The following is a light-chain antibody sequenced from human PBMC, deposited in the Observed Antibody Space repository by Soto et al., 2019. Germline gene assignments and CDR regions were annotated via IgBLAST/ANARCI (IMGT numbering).Light chain of an antibody. CDR3: QQRSNWPLT. Sequence: ESVLTPAPATLSLSPGERATLSCRASQSVSSYLAWYQQKPGQAPRLLIYDASNRATGIPARFSGSGSGTDFTLTISSLEPEDFAVYYCQQRSNWPLTFGPGTKVDIK. CDR2: DAS. CDR1: QSVSSY. V-gene: IGKV3-11*01. J-gene: IGKJ3*01.